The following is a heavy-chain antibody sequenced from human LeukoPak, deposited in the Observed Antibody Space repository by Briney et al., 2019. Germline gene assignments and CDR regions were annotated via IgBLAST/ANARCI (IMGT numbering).Heavy chain of an antibody. CDR2: ISGSGGST. CDR3: AKDLYGDYYFDY. CDR1: GLTFSSYA. J-gene: IGHJ4*02. D-gene: IGHD4-17*01. V-gene: IGHV3-23*01. Sequence: GGFLRLSCAASGLTFSSYAMSWVRQAPGKGLEWVSTISGSGGSTYYADSVKGRFTISRDNSKNTLFLQMNSLRAEDTAVYYCAKDLYGDYYFDYWGQGTLVTVSS.